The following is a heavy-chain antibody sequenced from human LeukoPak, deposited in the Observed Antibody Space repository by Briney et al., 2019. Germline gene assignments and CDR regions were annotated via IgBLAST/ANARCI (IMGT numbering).Heavy chain of an antibody. CDR3: ARDRDYYGSGSYEWFDP. D-gene: IGHD3-10*01. V-gene: IGHV3-23*01. J-gene: IGHJ5*02. CDR2: LSGSGGST. Sequence: GGSLRLSCAASGFTFSSYAMSWVRPAPGKGLEWVSTLSGSGGSTYYADSVKGRFTISRDNSKNTLCLQMNSLIAEDTAVEYCARDRDYYGSGSYEWFDPWGQGTLVTVSS. CDR1: GFTFSSYA.